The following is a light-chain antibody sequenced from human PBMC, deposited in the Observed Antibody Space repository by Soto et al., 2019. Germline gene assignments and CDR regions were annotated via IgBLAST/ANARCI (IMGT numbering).Light chain of an antibody. CDR1: QGIGSY. V-gene: IGKV1-9*01. J-gene: IGKJ5*01. CDR2: TAS. Sequence: DIQLTQSPSFLSAAVGDRVTITCLASQGIGSYLAWYQQKPGKAPKLLIYTASTLQSGVPSRFSGSGSGAEFTLTIISLQPEDFATYYCQQFNDYPITLGQGTRLEI. CDR3: QQFNDYPIT.